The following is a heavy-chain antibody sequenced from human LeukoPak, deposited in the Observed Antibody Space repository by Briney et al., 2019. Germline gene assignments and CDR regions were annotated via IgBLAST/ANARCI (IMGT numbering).Heavy chain of an antibody. D-gene: IGHD6-6*01. Sequence: SETLSLTCTVAGGSISSGSYYWSWIRQPAGKGLEWIGRIYTSESTNYNPSLKRRFPRSEDTSQPQFCLKLSSVTAAARAAYHCERGAYSSSSGWFDPWGQGTLVTASS. CDR2: IYTSEST. J-gene: IGHJ5*02. V-gene: IGHV4-61*02. CDR1: GGSISSGSYY. CDR3: ERGAYSSSSGWFDP.